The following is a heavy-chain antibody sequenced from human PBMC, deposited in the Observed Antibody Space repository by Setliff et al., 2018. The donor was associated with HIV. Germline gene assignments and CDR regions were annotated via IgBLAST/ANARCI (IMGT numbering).Heavy chain of an antibody. J-gene: IGHJ6*03. V-gene: IGHV4-4*02. CDR2: IYHSEDT. Sequence: SETLSLTCAVSGDSISNDAWWSWVRQPPGKGLEWIGEIYHSEDTNYNPSLKSRVTMSVDKSKNQFSLKLTSVTAADTAVYFCARGGRGFHDGYTLYYYYMDVWGKGTTVTVS. D-gene: IGHD5-18*01. CDR1: GDSISNDAW. CDR3: ARGGRGFHDGYTLYYYYMDV.